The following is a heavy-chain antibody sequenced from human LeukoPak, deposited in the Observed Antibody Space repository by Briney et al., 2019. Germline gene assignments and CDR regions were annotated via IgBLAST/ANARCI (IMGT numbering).Heavy chain of an antibody. CDR3: AREDYCSSTSCYDGYFDY. CDR1: GFTFSSYG. Sequence: PGGSLRLSCAASGFTFSSYGMHWVRQAPGKGLEWVAFIRYDGSNKYYADSVKGRFTISRDNSKNTLYLQMNSLRAEDTAVYYCAREDYCSSTSCYDGYFDYWGQGTLVTVSS. V-gene: IGHV3-30*02. J-gene: IGHJ4*02. D-gene: IGHD2-2*01. CDR2: IRYDGSNK.